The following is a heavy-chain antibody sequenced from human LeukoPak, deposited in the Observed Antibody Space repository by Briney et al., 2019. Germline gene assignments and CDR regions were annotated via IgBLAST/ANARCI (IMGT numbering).Heavy chain of an antibody. Sequence: GGSLRLSCEASGFTFSDYSMNWVRQAPGGPLEWLSYITSTSDTIYYADSVKGRFTSSRDNAKNSVYLQMNSLRAEDTAVYYCAKDGEYGDYSHWGQGTLVTVSS. J-gene: IGHJ4*02. D-gene: IGHD4-17*01. CDR2: ITSTSDTI. CDR1: GFTFSDYS. CDR3: AKDGEYGDYSH. V-gene: IGHV3-48*01.